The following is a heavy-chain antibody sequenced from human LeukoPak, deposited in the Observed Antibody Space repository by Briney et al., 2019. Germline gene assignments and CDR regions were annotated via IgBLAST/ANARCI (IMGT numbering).Heavy chain of an antibody. V-gene: IGHV3-11*01. CDR3: ARDACGGDCYSDYYYGMDV. CDR1: GFTFSDYY. D-gene: IGHD2-21*02. J-gene: IGHJ6*02. Sequence: GGSLRLSCAASGFTFSDYYMSWIRQAPGKGLEWVPYISSSGSTIYYADSVKGRFTISRDNAKNSLYLQMNSLRAEDTAVYYCARDACGGDCYSDYYYGMDVWGQGTTVTVSS. CDR2: ISSSGSTI.